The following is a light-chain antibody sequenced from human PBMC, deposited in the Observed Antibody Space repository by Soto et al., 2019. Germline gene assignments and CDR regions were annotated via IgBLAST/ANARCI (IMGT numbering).Light chain of an antibody. CDR3: QQYNNWPPYT. CDR2: RAS. CDR1: QSVSTN. V-gene: IGKV3-15*01. Sequence: ETVMTQSPATLSVSPGERATLSCRDSQSVSTNLAWYQQKPGQAPRLLIYRASTRATGIPDRFSGSGFGTEFTLTISGLQSEDFAVYFCQQYNNWPPYTFGQGTKLQIK. J-gene: IGKJ2*01.